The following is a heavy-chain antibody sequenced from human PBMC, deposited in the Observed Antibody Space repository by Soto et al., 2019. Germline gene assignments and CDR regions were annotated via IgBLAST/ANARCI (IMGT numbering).Heavy chain of an antibody. Sequence: GASVKVSCKASGYTFTSYYMHWVRQAPGQGLEWMGIINPSGGSTSYAQKFQGRVTMTRDTSTSTVYMELSSLRSGDTAVYYCATIAVAGYYFDYWGQGTLVTVSS. D-gene: IGHD6-19*01. V-gene: IGHV1-46*01. CDR1: GYTFTSYY. J-gene: IGHJ4*02. CDR3: ATIAVAGYYFDY. CDR2: INPSGGST.